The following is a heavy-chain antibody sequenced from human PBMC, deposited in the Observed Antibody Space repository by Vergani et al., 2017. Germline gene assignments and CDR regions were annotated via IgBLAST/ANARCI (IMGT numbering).Heavy chain of an antibody. CDR2: IITIFGTA. Sequence: QVQLVQSGAEVKKPGSSVKVSCKASGGTFSSYAISWVRQAPGQGLEWMGGIITIFGTANYAQKFQGRVTITADKSTRTAYMELSSLRSEDTALYYCAKVLSSGSYVSGWFDPWGQGPLVTVSS. CDR3: AKVLSSGSYVSGWFDP. V-gene: IGHV1-69*06. D-gene: IGHD6-19*01. CDR1: GGTFSSYA. J-gene: IGHJ5*02.